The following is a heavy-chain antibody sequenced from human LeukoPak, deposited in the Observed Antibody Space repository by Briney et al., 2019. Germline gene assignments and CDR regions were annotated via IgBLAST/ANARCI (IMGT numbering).Heavy chain of an antibody. J-gene: IGHJ4*02. CDR3: ATSPTSDSPGY. D-gene: IGHD2-21*02. V-gene: IGHV1-69*13. CDR2: IIPILATA. CDR1: GGTFSTYA. Sequence: SVKVSCKASGGTFSTYAISWVRQAPGQGLEWMGGIIPILATANYAQKFQGRVTITADESTSTAYMELSSLRSGDTAVYYCATSPTSDSPGYWGQGTLVTVSS.